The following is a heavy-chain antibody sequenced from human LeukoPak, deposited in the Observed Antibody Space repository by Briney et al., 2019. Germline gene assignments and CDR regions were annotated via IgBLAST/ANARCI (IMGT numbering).Heavy chain of an antibody. J-gene: IGHJ5*02. CDR2: IYYSGSA. Sequence: SSETLSLTCTVSGGSISSSTYYWGWIRQPPGKGLEWIGSIYYSGSAYYNPSLKSRVTISVDTSKNQFSLKLSSVTAADTAVYYCARMVVPYSSSWTALDPWGQGTLVTVSS. CDR3: ARMVVPYSSSWTALDP. CDR1: GGSISSSTYY. D-gene: IGHD6-13*01. V-gene: IGHV4-39*07.